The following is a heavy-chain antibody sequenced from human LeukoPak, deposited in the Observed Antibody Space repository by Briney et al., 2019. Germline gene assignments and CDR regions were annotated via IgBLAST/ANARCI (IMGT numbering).Heavy chain of an antibody. V-gene: IGHV1-2*02. Sequence: ASMKVSCKASGYTLTGYYMHWVRQAPGQGLEWMGWINPNSGGTNSAQKFQGRVTMTRDTSISTAYMELSRLRPDDTAVYYCASARGYSGYDSLDYWGQGTLVTVSS. D-gene: IGHD5-12*01. CDR1: GYTLTGYY. J-gene: IGHJ4*02. CDR2: INPNSGGT. CDR3: ASARGYSGYDSLDY.